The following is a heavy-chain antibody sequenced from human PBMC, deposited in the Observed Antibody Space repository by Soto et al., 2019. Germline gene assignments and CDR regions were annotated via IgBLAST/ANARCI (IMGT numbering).Heavy chain of an antibody. D-gene: IGHD2-2*01. CDR2: ILHSGST. J-gene: IGHJ6*02. Sequence: SETLSLTCSVSVGSVSISTYYWAWVRQTPGKGLEWLGSILHSGSTYYNPSLKSRLTLSVDASEDQFSLNLSSVTATDTGVYYCATLPAAMYFYGSDVWGPGTTVTVSS. CDR3: ATLPAAMYFYGSDV. CDR1: VGSVSISTYY. V-gene: IGHV4-39*01.